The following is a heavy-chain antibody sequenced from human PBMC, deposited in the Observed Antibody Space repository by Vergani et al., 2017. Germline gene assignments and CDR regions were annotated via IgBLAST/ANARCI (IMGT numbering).Heavy chain of an antibody. V-gene: IGHV3-23*01. J-gene: IGHJ2*01. D-gene: IGHD2-2*01. CDR1: GFTFSSYA. Sequence: EVQLLESGGGLVQPGGSLRLSCAASGFTFSSYAMSWVRQAPGKGLEWVSAISGSGGSTYYADSVKGRFTISRDNAKNSLYLQMNSLRAEDTAVYYCARGGGPLYCSSTSCFNWYFDLWGRGTLVTVSS. CDR3: ARGGGPLYCSSTSCFNWYFDL. CDR2: ISGSGGST.